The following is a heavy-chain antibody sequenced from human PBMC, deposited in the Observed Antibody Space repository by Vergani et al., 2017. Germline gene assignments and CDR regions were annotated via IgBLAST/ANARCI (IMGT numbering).Heavy chain of an antibody. V-gene: IGHV4-39*01. CDR3: TRXWAVVVANNWFDP. D-gene: IGHD2-15*01. J-gene: IGHJ5*02. Sequence: QVQLQESGPGLVKPSETLTLTCTVSNDSVSNTFYYWGWIRQTPGKGLEWIGSIYYSGSTYYNPSLESRVTMSVDTSKSQFSLKLSSVTAADTAVYYCTRXWAVVVANNWFDPWGQGTLVTVSS. CDR1: NDSVSNTFYY. CDR2: IYYSGST.